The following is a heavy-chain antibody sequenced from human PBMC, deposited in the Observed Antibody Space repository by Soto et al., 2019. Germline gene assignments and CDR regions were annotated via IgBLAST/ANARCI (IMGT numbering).Heavy chain of an antibody. CDR3: ARAYDFSYYYYGMDV. V-gene: IGHV3-21*01. CDR2: ISSSSSYI. J-gene: IGHJ6*02. CDR1: GFTFSSYS. Sequence: EVQLVESGGGLVKPGGSLRLSCAASGFTFSSYSMNWVRQAPGKELEWVSSISSSSSYIYYADSVKGRFTISRDNAKNSLYLQMNSLRAEDTAVYYCARAYDFSYYYYGMDVWGQGTTVTVSS. D-gene: IGHD3-3*01.